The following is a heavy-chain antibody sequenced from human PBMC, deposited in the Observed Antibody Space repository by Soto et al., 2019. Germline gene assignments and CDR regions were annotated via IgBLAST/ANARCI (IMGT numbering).Heavy chain of an antibody. J-gene: IGHJ4*02. V-gene: IGHV3-23*01. D-gene: IGHD5-12*01. CDR1: GFTFSSYA. CDR3: AKLSSGLRWMLRLLLNFDY. CDR2: ISGSGGST. Sequence: EVQLLESGGGLVQPGGSLRLSCAASGFTFSSYAMSWVRQAPGKGLEWVSAISGSGGSTYYADSLKGRFTISRDNSKNTLYLQMNSLRAEDTAVYYCAKLSSGLRWMLRLLLNFDYWGQGTLVTVSS.